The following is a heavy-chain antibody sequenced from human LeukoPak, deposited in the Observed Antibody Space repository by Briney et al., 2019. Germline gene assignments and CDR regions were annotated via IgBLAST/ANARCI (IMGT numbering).Heavy chain of an antibody. V-gene: IGHV4-34*01. Sequence: PSETLSLTCAVYGGSFSGYYWNWIRQPPGKGLEWIGEINHSGSTNYNPSLKSRVTISVDTSKNQFSLKLSSVTAADTAVYYCARADRQLVRGYYFDYWGQGTLVTVSS. CDR1: GGSFSGYY. D-gene: IGHD6-13*01. CDR2: INHSGST. J-gene: IGHJ4*02. CDR3: ARADRQLVRGYYFDY.